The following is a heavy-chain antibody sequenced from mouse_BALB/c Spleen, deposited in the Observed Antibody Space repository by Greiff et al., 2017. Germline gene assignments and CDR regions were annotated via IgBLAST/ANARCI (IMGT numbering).Heavy chain of an antibody. Sequence: QVQLKESGPGLVAPSQSLSITCTVSGFSLTSYDISWIRQPPGKGLEWLGVIWTGGGTNYNSAFMSRLSISKDNSKSQVFLKMNSLQTDDTAIYYCVREEWAMDYWGQGTSVTVSS. J-gene: IGHJ4*01. CDR2: IWTGGGT. CDR3: VREEWAMDY. CDR1: GFSLTSYD. V-gene: IGHV2-9-2*01.